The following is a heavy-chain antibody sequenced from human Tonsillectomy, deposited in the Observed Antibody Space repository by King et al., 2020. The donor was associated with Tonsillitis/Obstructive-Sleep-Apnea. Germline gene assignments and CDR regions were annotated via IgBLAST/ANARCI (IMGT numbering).Heavy chain of an antibody. Sequence: EVQLVQSGAEVKQPGESLRLSCKGSGSMFTSYWISWVRQMPGKGLEWMGRIDPSDSYTNYSPSFQGHVTISADKSISTAYLQWSSLKASDTAIYYCASSQVGARDYWGQGTLVTVSS. CDR3: ASSQVGARDY. D-gene: IGHD1-26*01. CDR2: IDPSDSYT. CDR1: GSMFTSYW. J-gene: IGHJ4*02. V-gene: IGHV5-10-1*01.